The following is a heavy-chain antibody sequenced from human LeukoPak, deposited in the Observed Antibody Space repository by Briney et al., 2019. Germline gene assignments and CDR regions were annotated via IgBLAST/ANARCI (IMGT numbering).Heavy chain of an antibody. D-gene: IGHD5-24*01. Sequence: SETLSLTCTVSGGSISSGGYYWSWIRQHPGKGLEWIGYIYYSGSTYYNPSLKSRVTISVDTPKNQFSLKLSSVTAADTAVYYCARERWVYDWFDPWGQGTLVTVSS. CDR2: IYYSGST. CDR1: GGSISSGGYY. J-gene: IGHJ5*02. V-gene: IGHV4-31*03. CDR3: ARERWVYDWFDP.